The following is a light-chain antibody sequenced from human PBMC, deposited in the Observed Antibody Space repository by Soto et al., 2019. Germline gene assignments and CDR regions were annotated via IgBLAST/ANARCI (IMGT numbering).Light chain of an antibody. CDR3: QTYYSAPQP. J-gene: IGKJ1*01. V-gene: IGKV1-27*01. CDR2: AAS. Sequence: DIQMTQSPSSLSASVGDRVTITCRASQGISRYLAWYQQKPGKVPKLLIYAASALQSGVPSRFSGSGSGTDFTLTISSLQPEDVATNYCQTYYSAPQPFGQANKVEIK. CDR1: QGISRY.